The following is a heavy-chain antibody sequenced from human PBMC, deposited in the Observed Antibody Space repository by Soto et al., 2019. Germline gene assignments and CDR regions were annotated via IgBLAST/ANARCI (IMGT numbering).Heavy chain of an antibody. D-gene: IGHD3-10*01. CDR3: ARVRGGELYDGMDV. CDR1: GYTFTSYY. CDR2: INPSGGGT. J-gene: IGHJ6*02. V-gene: IGHV1-46*01. Sequence: QVQLVQSGAEVKKPGASVKVSCKASGYTFTSYYIHCVRQAPGQGLEWMGVINPSGGGTSYAQEFRGRVTMTRDTSTSTVYMELSSLRSEDTAVYYCARVRGGELYDGMDVWGQGTMVTVSS.